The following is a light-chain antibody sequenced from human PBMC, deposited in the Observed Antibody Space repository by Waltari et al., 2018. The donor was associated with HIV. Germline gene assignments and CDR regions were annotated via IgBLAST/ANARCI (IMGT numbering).Light chain of an antibody. J-gene: IGKJ2*01. CDR2: DAS. CDR1: QSVSIY. V-gene: IGKV3-11*01. CDR3: QQRSRWPPAYT. Sequence: EIVLPQSPATLSLSPGARVTLPCRASQSVSIYLSWYQQNPGQPPRLLIYDASNRATAIPARFSGSGSGTDFTLTISSLEPEDFAVYYCQQRSRWPPAYTFGQGTKLEIK.